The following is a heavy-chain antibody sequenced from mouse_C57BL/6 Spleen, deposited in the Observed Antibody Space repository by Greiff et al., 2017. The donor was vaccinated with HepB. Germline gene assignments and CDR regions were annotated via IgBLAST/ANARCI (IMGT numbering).Heavy chain of an antibody. CDR1: GYAFTNYL. Sequence: VKLQQSGAELVRPGTSVKVSCKASGYAFTNYLIEWVKQRPGQGLEWIGEINPGSGGTNYNEKFKGRATLTADKSSSTAYMQLSNLTSADSAVYFCAIGLLRYWGKGTTVTVSS. D-gene: IGHD1-1*01. V-gene: IGHV1-54*01. CDR2: INPGSGGT. J-gene: IGHJ1*03. CDR3: AIGLLRY.